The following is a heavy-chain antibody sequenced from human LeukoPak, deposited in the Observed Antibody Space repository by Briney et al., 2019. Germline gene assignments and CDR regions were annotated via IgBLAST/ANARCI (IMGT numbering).Heavy chain of an antibody. CDR1: GFTFSSYW. V-gene: IGHV3-74*01. CDR2: INSDGSTT. Sequence: GGSLRLSCAASGFTFSSYWMHWVRQAPGKGLVWVSRINSDGSTTSYADSVKGRFTISRDNAKNTLYLQMNSLRAEDTAVYYCATGYCSSTSCSRPFDYWGQGILVTVSS. D-gene: IGHD2-2*01. CDR3: ATGYCSSTSCSRPFDY. J-gene: IGHJ4*02.